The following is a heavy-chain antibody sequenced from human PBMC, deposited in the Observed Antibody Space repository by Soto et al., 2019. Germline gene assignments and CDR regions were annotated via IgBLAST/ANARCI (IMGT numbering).Heavy chain of an antibody. Sequence: QVQLQESSPGLVKPSETLSLTCTVSGGSISSYYWSWIRQPPGKGLEWIGYIYYSGSTNYNPSLKSRVTISVDTSKNQFSLKLSSVTAADTAVYYCARLKVATMEFYYYMDVWGKGTTVTVSS. V-gene: IGHV4-59*08. J-gene: IGHJ6*03. CDR1: GGSISSYY. CDR3: ARLKVATMEFYYYMDV. CDR2: IYYSGST. D-gene: IGHD5-12*01.